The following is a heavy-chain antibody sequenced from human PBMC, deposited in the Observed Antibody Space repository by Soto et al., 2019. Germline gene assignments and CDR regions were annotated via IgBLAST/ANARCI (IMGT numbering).Heavy chain of an antibody. Sequence: QVQLVQSGAEVKKPGSSVKVSCKGSGGTFNRYTITWVRQAPGQGLEWMGRIIPMFGIASYAQNFQGRVTITADKPTSQAYMGLGSLSSEDTAVYYCARDGGRSDVVPAAFPAMDVGGQGPTATVSS. CDR2: IIPMFGIA. J-gene: IGHJ6*02. CDR1: GGTFNRYT. V-gene: IGHV1-69*02. CDR3: ARDGGRSDVVPAAFPAMDV. D-gene: IGHD2-2*01.